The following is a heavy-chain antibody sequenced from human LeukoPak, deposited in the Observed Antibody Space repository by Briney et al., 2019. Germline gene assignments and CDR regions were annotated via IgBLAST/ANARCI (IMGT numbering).Heavy chain of an antibody. CDR2: INPNSGGT. CDR3: APGAAMVGPYYFDY. CDR1: GYTFTGYY. D-gene: IGHD5-18*01. V-gene: IGHV1-2*02. Sequence: ASVKVSCKASGYTFTGYYLHWVRRAPGQGLEWMGWINPNSGGTNYAQKFQGRVTMTRDTSISTAYMELSRLRSDDTAVYYCAPGAAMVGPYYFDYRGQGTLVTVSS. J-gene: IGHJ4*02.